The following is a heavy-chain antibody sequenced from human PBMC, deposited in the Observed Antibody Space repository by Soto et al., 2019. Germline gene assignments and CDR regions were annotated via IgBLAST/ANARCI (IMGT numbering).Heavy chain of an antibody. V-gene: IGHV3-74*01. CDR3: ARVGVGHYEFDY. Sequence: EVQLVESGGGLVQPGGSLRLSCAASGFTFSNYWMHWVRQAPGEGLVWVSRIKTDGSSTSYADSMKGRFTISRDNAKNTMYLQMNSLRAEDTAVYYCARVGVGHYEFDYWGQGTLVTVSS. D-gene: IGHD3-16*01. J-gene: IGHJ4*02. CDR1: GFTFSNYW. CDR2: IKTDGSST.